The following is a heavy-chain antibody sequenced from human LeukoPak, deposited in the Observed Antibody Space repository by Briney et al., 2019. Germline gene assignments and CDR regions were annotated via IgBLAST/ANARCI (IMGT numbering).Heavy chain of an antibody. J-gene: IGHJ2*01. CDR2: IYYSGST. CDR1: GGSISSHY. V-gene: IGHV4-59*11. CDR3: AREGGSRSWYTFRYFDL. D-gene: IGHD6-13*01. Sequence: SETLSLTCTVSGGSISSHYWSWIRQPPGKGLEWIGYIYYSGSTNYNPSLKSRVTISVDTSKNQFSLKLSSVTAADTAVYYCAREGGSRSWYTFRYFDLWGRGTLVTVSS.